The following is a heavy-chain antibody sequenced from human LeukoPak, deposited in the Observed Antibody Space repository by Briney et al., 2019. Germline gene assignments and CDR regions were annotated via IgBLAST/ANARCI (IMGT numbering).Heavy chain of an antibody. V-gene: IGHV4-39*01. CDR3: ARQEGTTVAGRFDY. CDR1: SGSISNSGDY. D-gene: IGHD6-19*01. J-gene: IGHJ4*02. Sequence: SEILSLTCAVSSGSISNSGDYWGWLRQPPGTGLEWLASVHSSGSTYNRPSLKSRVSIPVDTSNNQFSLKLTSVTAADTASYYSARQEGTTVAGRFDYWGQGTLVTVSS. CDR2: VHSSGST.